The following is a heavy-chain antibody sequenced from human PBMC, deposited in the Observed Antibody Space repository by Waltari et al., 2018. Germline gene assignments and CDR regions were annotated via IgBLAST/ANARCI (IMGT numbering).Heavy chain of an antibody. V-gene: IGHV1-18*01. D-gene: IGHD2-2*01. CDR1: GYTFTSYG. J-gene: IGHJ6*02. CDR2: ISDYNGNR. Sequence: QVQLVQSGAVVKKPGASVKVSCKASGYTFTSYGIGWVRQAPGNGLEWVGWISDYNGNRYLAPMVQSRLTLTTDSSTTTAYMELTSLTFDDTAVYYCARGGLELGSAYHYNGMDVWGQGTTVIVS. CDR3: ARGGLELGSAYHYNGMDV.